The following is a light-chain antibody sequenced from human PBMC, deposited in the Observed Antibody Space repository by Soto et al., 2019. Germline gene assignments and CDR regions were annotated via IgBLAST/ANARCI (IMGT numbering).Light chain of an antibody. V-gene: IGKV3-20*01. Sequence: EIVLTQSPGTLSLSPGERATLSCRASQSVSSSYLAWYQQKPDQAPRLLIYGASSRATGIPDRFSGSGSGTDFTLTISRLEPEDFAVYYCQQYGSSPPRLTFGGGTKVEIK. CDR1: QSVSSSY. CDR2: GAS. CDR3: QQYGSSPPRLT. J-gene: IGKJ4*01.